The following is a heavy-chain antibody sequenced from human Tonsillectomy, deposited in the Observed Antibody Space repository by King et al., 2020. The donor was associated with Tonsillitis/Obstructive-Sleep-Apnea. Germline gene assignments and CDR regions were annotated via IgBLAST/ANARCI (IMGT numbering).Heavy chain of an antibody. D-gene: IGHD5-12*01. J-gene: IGHJ4*02. Sequence: VQLVEAGSELKKPGASVKVSCKASGYTITSYAMNWVRQAPGQGLEWMGWINTNTGNPTYAQDFIGRFVFSWDTSVSTAYLQISSLEAEDTAVYYCARDSNGVYDGYDLDFWGQGTLVTVSS. CDR1: GYTITSYA. CDR3: ARDSNGVYDGYDLDF. CDR2: INTNTGNP. V-gene: IGHV7-4-1*02.